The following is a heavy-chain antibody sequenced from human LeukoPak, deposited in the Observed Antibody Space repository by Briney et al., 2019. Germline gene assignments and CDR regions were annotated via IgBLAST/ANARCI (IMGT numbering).Heavy chain of an antibody. CDR1: GFTFSSYW. D-gene: IGHD3-10*01. CDR3: ARRPARGLYYYYGMDV. CDR2: IKQDGSEK. V-gene: IGHV3-7*01. J-gene: IGHJ6*02. Sequence: GGSLRLSCAASGFTFSSYWMSWVRQAPGKGLEWVANIKQDGSEKYYVDSVKGRFTISRDNSKNTLYLQMNSLRAEDTAVYYCARRPARGLYYYYGMDVWGQGTTVTVSS.